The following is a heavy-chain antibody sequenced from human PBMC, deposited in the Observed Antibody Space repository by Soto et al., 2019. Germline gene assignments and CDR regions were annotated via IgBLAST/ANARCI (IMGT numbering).Heavy chain of an antibody. CDR1: GGTFSSYT. D-gene: IGHD3-10*02. V-gene: IGHV1-69*08. J-gene: IGHJ4*02. CDR2: IIPILGIA. CDR3: ARDLYSVRGADY. Sequence: QVQLVQSGAEVKKPGSSVKVSCKASGGTFSSYTISWVRQAPGQGLEWMGRIIPILGIANYAQKFQGRVTITADKSTRTAYVELSSLRSEDKAVYYCARDLYSVRGADYWGQGTLVTVSS.